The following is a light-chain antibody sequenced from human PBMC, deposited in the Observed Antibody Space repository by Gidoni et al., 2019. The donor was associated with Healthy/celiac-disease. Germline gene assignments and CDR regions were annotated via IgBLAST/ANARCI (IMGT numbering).Light chain of an antibody. CDR3: QSADSSGTYQGV. V-gene: IGLV3-25*03. J-gene: IGLJ1*01. Sequence: SYELPQPPSVSVSPGQTARITCSGDALPKQYAYWYQQKPGQAPVLVIYKDSERPSGIPERFSGSSSGTTVTLTISGVQAEDEADYYCQSADSSGTYQGVFGTGTKVTVL. CDR1: ALPKQY. CDR2: KDS.